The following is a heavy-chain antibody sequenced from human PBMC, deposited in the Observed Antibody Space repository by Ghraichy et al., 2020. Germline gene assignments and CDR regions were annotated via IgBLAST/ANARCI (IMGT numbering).Heavy chain of an antibody. V-gene: IGHV3-21*01. CDR1: GFTFSSYS. CDR3: ARDRGSIAARSY. J-gene: IGHJ4*02. D-gene: IGHD6-6*01. Sequence: GESLNISCAASGFTFSSYSMNWVRQAPGKGLEWVSSISSSSSYIYYADSVKGRFTISRDNAKNSLYLQMNSLRAEDTAVYYCARDRGSIAARSYWGQGTLVTVSP. CDR2: ISSSSSYI.